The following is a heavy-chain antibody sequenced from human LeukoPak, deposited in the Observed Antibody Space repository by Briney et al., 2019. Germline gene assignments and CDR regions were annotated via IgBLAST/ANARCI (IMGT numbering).Heavy chain of an antibody. CDR2: ISYDGSNK. D-gene: IGHD5-12*01. CDR3: ARVATIWRGWFDP. V-gene: IGHV3-30-3*01. CDR1: GFTFSSYA. J-gene: IGHJ5*02. Sequence: GGSLRLSCAASGFTFSSYAMHWVRQAPGKGLEWVAVISYDGSNKYYADSVKGRFTISRDNSKNTLCLQRNSLRAEDTAVYYCARVATIWRGWFDPWGQGTLVTVSS.